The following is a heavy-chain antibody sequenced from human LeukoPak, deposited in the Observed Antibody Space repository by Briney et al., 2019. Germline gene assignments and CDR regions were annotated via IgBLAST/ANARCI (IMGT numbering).Heavy chain of an antibody. J-gene: IGHJ4*02. CDR1: GGFISRYY. CDR3: ARDHGTSSPFDY. Sequence: SETLSLTCTVSGGFISRYYWSRSRQPPGQAREWSGYIYYCGSTNYNPSLKSRVTISVDTSKTQFSLKRSSVTAADTAVYYCARDHGTSSPFDYWGQGTLVTVSS. V-gene: IGHV4-59*01. D-gene: IGHD2-2*01. CDR2: IYYCGST.